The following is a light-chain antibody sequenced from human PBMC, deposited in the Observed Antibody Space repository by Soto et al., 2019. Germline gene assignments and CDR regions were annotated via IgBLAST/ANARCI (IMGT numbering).Light chain of an antibody. CDR2: SAS. J-gene: IGKJ4*01. V-gene: IGKV1-12*01. Sequence: DIQMTQSPSSVSASVGDRVTITCRASQGINKWLAWYQQKPGTAPKILIYSASSLQSGVPSRFSGSGSGTDFTLTISSLQPEDFATYYCQQANTFALTFGGGTKVEI. CDR1: QGINKW. CDR3: QQANTFALT.